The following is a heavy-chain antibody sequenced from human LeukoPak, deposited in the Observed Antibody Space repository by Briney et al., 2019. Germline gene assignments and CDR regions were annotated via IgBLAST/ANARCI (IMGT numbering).Heavy chain of an antibody. CDR2: IKSNTDGGTT. Sequence: GGSLRLSCAVSGFTFNNAWMSWVRQAPGKGLEWVGRIKSNTDGGTTDYAAPVKGRFTVSRDDSKNTLYLQMNSLKVDDTAVYYCTIEWGLAAAPWGQGTLVTVSS. J-gene: IGHJ5*02. CDR3: TIEWGLAAAP. D-gene: IGHD6-13*01. CDR1: GFTFNNAW. V-gene: IGHV3-15*01.